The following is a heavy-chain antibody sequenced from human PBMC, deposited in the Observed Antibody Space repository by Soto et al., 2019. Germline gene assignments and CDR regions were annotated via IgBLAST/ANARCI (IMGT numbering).Heavy chain of an antibody. Sequence: LKISCQGSGYSFTHYWIGWVRQLPGKGLDWMGIIYPGDSATRYSPSFQGQVTISADKSISTAYLQWSSLKASDTAMYYCARIGSGYQNYYFDYWGQGTLVTVSS. CDR2: IYPGDSAT. V-gene: IGHV5-51*01. CDR1: GYSFTHYW. D-gene: IGHD3-22*01. J-gene: IGHJ4*02. CDR3: ARIGSGYQNYYFDY.